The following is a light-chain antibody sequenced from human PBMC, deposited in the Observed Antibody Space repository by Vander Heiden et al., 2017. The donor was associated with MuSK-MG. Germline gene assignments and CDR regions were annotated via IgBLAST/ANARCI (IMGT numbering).Light chain of an antibody. CDR2: DVA. V-gene: IGLV2-14*01. CDR3: SSYTASSTLV. CDR1: SNDVGSYDY. J-gene: IGLJ2*01. Sequence: QAALTQPASVSGSPGQSITISCTGTSNDVGSYDYVSWYQQHPGKAPTLIIYDVANRPSGVSNRFSGSKSGNTASLTISGLQTEDEADFYCSSYTASSTLVFGGGTRLTVL.